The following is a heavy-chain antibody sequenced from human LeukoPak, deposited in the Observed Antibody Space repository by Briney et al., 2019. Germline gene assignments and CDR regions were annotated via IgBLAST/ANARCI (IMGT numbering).Heavy chain of an antibody. V-gene: IGHV4-39*01. Sequence: SETLSLTCTVSGGLISSSSYYWGWVRQPPEKGLEWIGSFYYTGSTYYHPSLKSRVTISVDTSKNQFSLKLSSVTAADTAVYYCARGTMTTVTYYFDYWGQGTLVTVSS. J-gene: IGHJ4*02. D-gene: IGHD4-17*01. CDR1: GGLISSSSYY. CDR2: FYYTGST. CDR3: ARGTMTTVTYYFDY.